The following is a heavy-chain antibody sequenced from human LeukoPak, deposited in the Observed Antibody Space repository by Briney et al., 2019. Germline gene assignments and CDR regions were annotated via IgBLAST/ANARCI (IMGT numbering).Heavy chain of an antibody. V-gene: IGHV4-39*01. J-gene: IGHJ4*02. D-gene: IGHD3-22*01. Sequence: SETLSLTCTVSGGLMRSSSYYWGWIRQPPGKGLEWIASIYYTGSTYYNPSLKSRVTISVDTSKNQFSLKLRSVTATDTAVYYCASLPIVVVTGYWGQGTLVTVSS. CDR1: GGLMRSSSYY. CDR2: IYYTGST. CDR3: ASLPIVVVTGY.